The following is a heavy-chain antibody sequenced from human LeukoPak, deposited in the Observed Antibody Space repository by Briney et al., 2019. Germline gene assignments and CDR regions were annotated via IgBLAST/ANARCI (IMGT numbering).Heavy chain of an antibody. CDR2: ISSSSSTI. CDR1: GFTFSDYY. Sequence: GGSLRLSCAASGFTFSDYYMSWIRQAPGKGLEWVSYISSSSSTIYYADSVKGRFTISRDNAKNSLYLQMNSLRAEDTAVYFCAKSNYGDFGWFDPWGQGTLVIVSS. D-gene: IGHD4-17*01. V-gene: IGHV3-11*04. J-gene: IGHJ5*02. CDR3: AKSNYGDFGWFDP.